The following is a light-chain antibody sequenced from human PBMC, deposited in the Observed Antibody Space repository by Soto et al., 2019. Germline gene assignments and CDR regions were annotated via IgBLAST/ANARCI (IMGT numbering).Light chain of an antibody. CDR2: DAS. CDR3: QQRSNWPLIT. CDR1: QSVSSY. J-gene: IGKJ3*01. V-gene: IGKV3-11*01. Sequence: EIVLTQSPATLSLSPGESATLSCRASQSVSSYLAWYQQKPGQAPRLLVYDASNRAPGIPARFSGSGSGTALTLTIINLEPEDFAVYYCQQRSNWPLITFGPGTKVDIK.